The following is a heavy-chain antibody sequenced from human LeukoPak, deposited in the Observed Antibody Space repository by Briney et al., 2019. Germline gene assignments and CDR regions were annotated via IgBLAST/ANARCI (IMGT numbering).Heavy chain of an antibody. CDR2: ISGSGGST. J-gene: IGHJ3*02. CDR1: GFTFSSYA. D-gene: IGHD5-24*01. Sequence: GGSLRLSCAASGFTFSSYAMSWVRQAPGKGLEWVSAISGSGGSTYYADSVKGRFTISRDNSKNTLYLQMNSLRPEDTALYYCVSQDGHTFLDALDIWGQGTLLIVSS. CDR3: VSQDGHTFLDALDI. V-gene: IGHV3-23*01.